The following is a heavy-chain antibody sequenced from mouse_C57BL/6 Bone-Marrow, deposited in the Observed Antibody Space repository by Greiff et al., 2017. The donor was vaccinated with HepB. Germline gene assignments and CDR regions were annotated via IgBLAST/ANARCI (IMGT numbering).Heavy chain of an antibody. CDR3: ARGWDDYDYFDY. D-gene: IGHD2-4*01. CDR2: IYPGSGST. CDR1: GYTFTSYW. V-gene: IGHV1-55*01. J-gene: IGHJ2*01. Sequence: QVQLQQPGAELVKPGASVKMSCKASGYTFTSYWITWVKQRPGQGLEWIGDIYPGSGSTNYNEKFKSKATLTVDTSSSTAYMQLSSLTSEDSAVYYCARGWDDYDYFDYWGKGTTLTVSS.